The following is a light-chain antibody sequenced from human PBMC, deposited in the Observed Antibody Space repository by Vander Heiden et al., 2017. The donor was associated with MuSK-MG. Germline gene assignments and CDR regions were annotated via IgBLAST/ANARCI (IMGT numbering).Light chain of an antibody. CDR2: EVS. J-gene: IGLJ1*01. Sequence: QSALTQPAYVSGSPGQSITISCTGTSRDVGGYNYVSWYQQHPGKAPKLMIDEVSNRPSGVSNRSSGSKSGNTASLTISGLQAEDEADYYCSSYKSSSTEVFGTGTKVTVL. CDR3: SSYKSSSTEV. CDR1: SRDVGGYNY. V-gene: IGLV2-14*01.